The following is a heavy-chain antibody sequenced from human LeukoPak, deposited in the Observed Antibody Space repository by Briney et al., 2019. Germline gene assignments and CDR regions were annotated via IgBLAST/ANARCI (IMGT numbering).Heavy chain of an antibody. CDR3: AKYGSGFTWFWFDP. D-gene: IGHD6-19*01. J-gene: IGHJ5*02. CDR1: GFTFSSYA. V-gene: IGHV3-23*01. Sequence: QAGGSLRLSCAASGFTFSSYAMSWVRQAPGKGLEWVSAISGSGGSTYYADSVKGRFTISRDNSKNTLYLQMNSLRAEDTAVYYCAKYGSGFTWFWFDPWGQGTLVTVSS. CDR2: ISGSGGST.